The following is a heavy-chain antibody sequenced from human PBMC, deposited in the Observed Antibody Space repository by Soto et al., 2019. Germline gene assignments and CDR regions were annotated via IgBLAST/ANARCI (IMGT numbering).Heavy chain of an antibody. CDR3: ARVALGYDYADV. J-gene: IGHJ6*02. CDR2: INPSGDGT. D-gene: IGHD4-17*01. CDR1: GYTFNAFY. V-gene: IGHV1-46*02. Sequence: GASVKVSWKAFGYTFNAFYMHWVRQAPGQGLEWMGVINPSGDGTSYAQKFQGRVTMTRDTSTSTVYMELSSLRSEDTAVYYCARVALGYDYADVWGQGTTVTVYS.